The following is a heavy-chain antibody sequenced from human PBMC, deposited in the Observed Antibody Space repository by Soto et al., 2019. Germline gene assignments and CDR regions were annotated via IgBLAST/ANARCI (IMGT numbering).Heavy chain of an antibody. CDR3: ASVPGSPGYIGVDV. Sequence: EVQLVESGGGLVQPGGSLSLSCAASGLTFSKYWMTWVRQAPGKGLEWVATIKHDGSEKSNLDSVEGRFTISRDNAKNSLSLQMNSLRVEDTAVYFCASVPGSPGYIGVDVWGQGTTVTVSS. J-gene: IGHJ6*02. CDR1: GLTFSKYW. CDR2: IKHDGSEK. D-gene: IGHD6-19*01. V-gene: IGHV3-7*03.